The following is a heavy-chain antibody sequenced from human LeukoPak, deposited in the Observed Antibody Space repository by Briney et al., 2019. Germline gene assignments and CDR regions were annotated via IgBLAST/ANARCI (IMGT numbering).Heavy chain of an antibody. CDR1: GYSFTNYW. V-gene: IGHV5-51*01. D-gene: IGHD4-17*01. Sequence: GESLKISCKGSGYSFTNYWIGWVRQMPGKGLEWMGIIYPGDSDTRYSPSFQGQVTISADKSISTAYLQWSSLKASDTAMYYCARQSTVTTNWFDPWGQGTLVTVSS. J-gene: IGHJ5*02. CDR3: ARQSTVTTNWFDP. CDR2: IYPGDSDT.